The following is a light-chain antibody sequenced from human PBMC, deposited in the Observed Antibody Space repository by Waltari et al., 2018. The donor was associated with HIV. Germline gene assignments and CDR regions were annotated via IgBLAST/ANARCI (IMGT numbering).Light chain of an antibody. CDR3: QAWDTNTVV. CDR2: EDP. V-gene: IGLV3-1*01. Sequence: SYDLTQPPSVSVAPGQTATITCSGNKLGDRFAQWFHQKPGLSPILLIFEDPKRPSGIPERFSASTSANTSTLAISGAQPVDEGDYYCQAWDTNTVVFGGGTKLTVL. J-gene: IGLJ2*01. CDR1: KLGDRF.